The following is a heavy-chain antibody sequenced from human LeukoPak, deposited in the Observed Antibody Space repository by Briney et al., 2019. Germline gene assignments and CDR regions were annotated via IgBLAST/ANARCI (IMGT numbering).Heavy chain of an antibody. CDR1: GGTFSSYA. CDR3: ARGRYYYDSSGYYYVDDDY. J-gene: IGHJ4*02. D-gene: IGHD3-22*01. CDR2: IIPIFGIA. Sequence: SVKVSCKASGGTFSSYAISWVRQAPGQGLEWMGRIIPIFGIANYAQKFQGRVTITADKTTSTAYMELSSLRSEDTAVYYCARGRYYYDSSGYYYVDDDYWGQGTLVTVSS. V-gene: IGHV1-69*04.